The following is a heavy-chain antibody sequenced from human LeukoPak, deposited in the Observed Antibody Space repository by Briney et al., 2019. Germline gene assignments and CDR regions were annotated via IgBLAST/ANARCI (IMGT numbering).Heavy chain of an antibody. J-gene: IGHJ4*02. Sequence: GRSLRLSCAASGFTFSYYGIHWVRQAPGKGLEWVAVISYDGSIKYYADSVKGRFTISRDNSKNTLYLQMNSLRAEDTAVYCCAKDQRSTGYYDYWGQGTLVTVSS. D-gene: IGHD3-22*01. CDR3: AKDQRSTGYYDY. CDR1: GFTFSYYG. V-gene: IGHV3-30*18. CDR2: ISYDGSIK.